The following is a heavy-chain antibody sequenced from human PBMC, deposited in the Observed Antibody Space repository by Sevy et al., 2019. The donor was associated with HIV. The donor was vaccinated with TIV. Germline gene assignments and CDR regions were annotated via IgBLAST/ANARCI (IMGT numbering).Heavy chain of an antibody. CDR3: ARGSFCSSASCYSGGYHY. J-gene: IGHJ4*02. CDR1: GFTFSSYW. CDR2: IKQDGSER. D-gene: IGHD2-2*01. V-gene: IGHV3-7*01. Sequence: GGCLRLSCAASGFTFSSYWLNWVRQAPGKGLEWVANIKQDGSERYYVDSVKGRFTISRDNAKNSLYLQMNSLRVEDTAVYYCARGSFCSSASCYSGGYHYWGQGTLVTVSS.